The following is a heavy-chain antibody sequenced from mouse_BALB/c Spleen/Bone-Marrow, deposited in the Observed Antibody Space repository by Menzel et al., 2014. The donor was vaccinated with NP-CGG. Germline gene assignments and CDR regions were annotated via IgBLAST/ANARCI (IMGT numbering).Heavy chain of an antibody. CDR3: ARDCPRAY. J-gene: IGHJ3*01. V-gene: IGHV1-7*01. Sequence: QVQLQQSGAELAKPGASVKMSCKASGYTFTSYWMHWVKQRPGQGLEWIGYINPNTAYTEYNQKFKDKATLTADKSSSTAYMQMVSLTSEVSAVYCCARDCPRAYWGQGTLVTVSA. CDR2: INPNTAYT. CDR1: GYTFTSYW.